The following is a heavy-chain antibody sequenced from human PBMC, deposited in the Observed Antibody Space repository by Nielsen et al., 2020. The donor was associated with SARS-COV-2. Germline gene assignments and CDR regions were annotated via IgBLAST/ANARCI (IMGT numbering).Heavy chain of an antibody. Sequence: VRQMPGKGLEWMGIIYPGDSDTRYSPSFQGQVTISADKSISTAYLQWSSLKASDTPMYYCARYSDGYNWAESGKYYYYGMDVWGQGTTVTVSS. V-gene: IGHV5-51*01. J-gene: IGHJ6*02. CDR3: ARYSDGYNWAESGKYYYYGMDV. CDR2: IYPGDSDT. D-gene: IGHD5-24*01.